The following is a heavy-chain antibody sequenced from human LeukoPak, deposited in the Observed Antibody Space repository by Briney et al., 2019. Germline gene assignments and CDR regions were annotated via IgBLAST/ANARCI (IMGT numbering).Heavy chain of an antibody. CDR3: ARDFLTGYFDY. J-gene: IGHJ4*02. Sequence: GGSLRLSCAASGLTFSTYNMNWVRQAPGKGLEWVSYISSSGSTKYYADSVKGRFTISRDNVKNSLFLQMNSLSDEDTAVYYCARDFLTGYFDYWGQGTLVTVSS. D-gene: IGHD3-9*01. CDR2: ISSSGSTK. V-gene: IGHV3-48*02. CDR1: GLTFSTYN.